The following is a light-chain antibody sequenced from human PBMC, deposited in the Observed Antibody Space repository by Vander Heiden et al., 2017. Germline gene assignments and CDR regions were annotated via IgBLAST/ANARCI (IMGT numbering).Light chain of an antibody. CDR1: QSISSW. CDR3: QQYNSYRWIT. V-gene: IGKV1-5*01. CDR2: DAS. J-gene: IGKJ5*01. Sequence: DIQMTQSPSTLSASVGDRVTITCRASQSISSWLAWYQQKPGKAPKLLIYDASSLESGVPSRFSGSGYGTEFTLTISSRQPDDFATYYCQQYNSYRWITFGQGTRLEIK.